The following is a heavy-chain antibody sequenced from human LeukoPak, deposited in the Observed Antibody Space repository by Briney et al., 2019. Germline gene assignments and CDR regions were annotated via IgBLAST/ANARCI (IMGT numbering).Heavy chain of an antibody. CDR3: ARMGPYRSFDY. V-gene: IGHV3-23*01. Sequence: GGSLRLSCAASGFTFRNYAMSWVRQAPGKGLEWVSAISGSGGSTYYADSVKGRFTISRDNSKNTLFLQMNSLRAEDTAVYYCARMGPYRSFDYWGQGTLVTGSS. J-gene: IGHJ4*02. D-gene: IGHD2-2*01. CDR2: ISGSGGST. CDR1: GFTFRNYA.